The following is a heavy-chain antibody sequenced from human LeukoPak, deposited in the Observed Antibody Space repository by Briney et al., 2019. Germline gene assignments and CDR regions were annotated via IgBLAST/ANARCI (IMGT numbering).Heavy chain of an antibody. V-gene: IGHV4-59*01. CDR1: GGSTSIYY. CDR2: IFYSGTT. J-gene: IGHJ3*01. Sequence: PSETLSLTCTVSGGSTSIYYWSWIRQPPGKGLEWIGYIFYSGTTNYNPSLKSRVIISVDTSKSQFSLKLSSVTAADTAVYYCAREGSSFDAFDFWGQGTMVTVSS. CDR3: AREGSSFDAFDF.